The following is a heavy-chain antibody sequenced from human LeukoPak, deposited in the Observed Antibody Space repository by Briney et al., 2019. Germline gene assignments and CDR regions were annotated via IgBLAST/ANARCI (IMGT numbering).Heavy chain of an antibody. J-gene: IGHJ4*02. D-gene: IGHD1-26*01. Sequence: PGRSLRLSCAASGFTFDDYAMHSVRQAPGKGLEWLANIKQDGSEKYYVDSVKGRFTISRDNAKNSLYLQMNSLRAEDTAVYYCAREDVGSYSDYWGQGTLVTVSS. CDR2: IKQDGSEK. V-gene: IGHV3-7*01. CDR1: GFTFDDYA. CDR3: AREDVGSYSDY.